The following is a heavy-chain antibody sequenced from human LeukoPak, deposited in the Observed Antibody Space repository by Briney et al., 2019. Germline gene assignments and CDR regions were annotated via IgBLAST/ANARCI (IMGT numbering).Heavy chain of an antibody. CDR1: GYTFTSYD. V-gene: IGHV1-8*01. J-gene: IGHJ6*02. Sequence: GSVRVSCKASGYTFTSYDMNWVRQATGQGLEWMGWMNRNSGNTGYAEKVQGRVPMTRNTSISTAYMQLSSLRSEDTAVYYCARGRVTDGMDVWGQGTTVTVSS. CDR2: MNRNSGNT. CDR3: ARGRVTDGMDV. D-gene: IGHD4-23*01.